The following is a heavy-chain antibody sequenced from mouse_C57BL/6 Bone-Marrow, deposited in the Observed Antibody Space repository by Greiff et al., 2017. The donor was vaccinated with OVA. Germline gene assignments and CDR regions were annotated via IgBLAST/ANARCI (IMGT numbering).Heavy chain of an antibody. Sequence: QVQLQQPGAELVKPGASVKLSCKASGYTFTSYWMQWVKQRPGQGLEWIGEIDPSDSYTNYNQKFKGKATLTVDTSSSTAYMQLSSLTSEDSAVYYCARITTVVAGDWYFDVWGTGTTVTVSS. V-gene: IGHV1-50*01. J-gene: IGHJ1*03. CDR2: IDPSDSYT. D-gene: IGHD1-1*01. CDR1: GYTFTSYW. CDR3: ARITTVVAGDWYFDV.